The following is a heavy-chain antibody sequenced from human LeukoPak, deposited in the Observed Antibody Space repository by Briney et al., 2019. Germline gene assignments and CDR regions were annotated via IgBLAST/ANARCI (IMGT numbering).Heavy chain of an antibody. CDR2: IDPSVSYT. V-gene: IGHV5-10-1*01. D-gene: IGHD2-2*01. CDR3: ARHGACSSTSCYGSDY. Sequence: GESLRISCKGSGYSFTSYWISWVRQMPGKGLEWMGRIDPSVSYTNYSPSFQGHVTISVDKSISTAYLQWSSLKASDTAMYYCARHGACSSTSCYGSDYWGQGTLVTVSS. J-gene: IGHJ4*02. CDR1: GYSFTSYW.